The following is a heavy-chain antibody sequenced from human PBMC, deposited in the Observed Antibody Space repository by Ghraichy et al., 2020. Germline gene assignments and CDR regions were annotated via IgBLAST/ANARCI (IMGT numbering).Heavy chain of an antibody. V-gene: IGHV3-48*02. CDR1: GFTFSSYS. D-gene: IGHD2-2*01. J-gene: IGHJ4*02. CDR2: ISGSGSTI. CDR3: ARDQGDCSSTSCYHFDY. Sequence: GGSLRLSCAASGFTFSSYSVNWVRQAPGKGLEWVSYISGSGSTIFYADSVKGRFTISRDNAKNSLYLQMNSLRDEDTAVYYCARDQGDCSSTSCYHFDYWGQGTLVTVSS.